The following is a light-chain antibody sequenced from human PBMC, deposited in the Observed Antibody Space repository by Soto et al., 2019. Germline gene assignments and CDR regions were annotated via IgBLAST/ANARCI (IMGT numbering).Light chain of an antibody. V-gene: IGLV2-11*01. CDR2: DVS. CDR3: CSYAGTYTLV. CDR1: SSDVGGYDF. J-gene: IGLJ3*02. Sequence: HSALTQPRSVSGSPGQSVTISCTGSSSDVGGYDFVSWYQQHPGKAPKLMISDVSERPSGVPDRFSGSKSANTASLTISGLQAEDEADYYCCSYAGTYTLVFGGGTKVTVL.